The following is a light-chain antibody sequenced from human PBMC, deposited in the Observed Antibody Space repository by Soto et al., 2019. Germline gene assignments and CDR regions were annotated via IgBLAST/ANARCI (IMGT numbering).Light chain of an antibody. J-gene: IGLJ2*01. CDR2: GNG. CDR3: QSYDSITVV. CDR1: SSNIGAGYD. Sequence: QSVLTQPPSVSGAPGQRVTISCTGSSSNIGAGYDVHWYQQLPGTAPKLLIYGNGNRPSGVPDRFSGSKSGTSASLAITGLQAEDEADYYCQSYDSITVVFGGGTKVTVL. V-gene: IGLV1-40*01.